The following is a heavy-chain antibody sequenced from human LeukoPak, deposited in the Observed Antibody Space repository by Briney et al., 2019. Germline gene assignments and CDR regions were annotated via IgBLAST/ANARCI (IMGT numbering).Heavy chain of an antibody. CDR3: ASTYGSGSYLHS. CDR2: ISWNGDTI. V-gene: IGHV3-9*01. CDR1: GLDFYNYL. J-gene: IGHJ5*02. Sequence: GGSLRLSCAASGLDFYNYLMYWVRQAPGKGPEWVSEISWNGDTIGYADSVKGRFFISRDNARKSLYLQMNNLRPEDTALYYCASTYGSGSYLHSWGQGTLVTVSS. D-gene: IGHD3-10*01.